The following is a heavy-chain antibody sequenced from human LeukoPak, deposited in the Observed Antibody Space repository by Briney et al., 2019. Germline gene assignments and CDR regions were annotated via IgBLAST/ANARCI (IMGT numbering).Heavy chain of an antibody. V-gene: IGHV3-49*03. CDR2: IRGKAYGATT. CDR1: GFTFGGYA. Sequence: GRSLRLSCTASGFTFGGYAMGWFRQAPGKGLEWVGFIRGKAYGATTKYAASVEGRLTISRDDSKSIAYLQMNSLKTEDTAVYFCSTLADTYGDLNYFDHWGQGTLVTVSS. D-gene: IGHD4-17*01. CDR3: STLADTYGDLNYFDH. J-gene: IGHJ4*02.